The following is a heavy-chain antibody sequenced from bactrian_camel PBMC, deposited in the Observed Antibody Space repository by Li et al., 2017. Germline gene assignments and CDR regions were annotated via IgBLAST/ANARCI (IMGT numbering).Heavy chain of an antibody. V-gene: IGHV3S40*01. CDR2: TAIGTGTT. CDR3: AAEPRLRGYCDTYLPYTS. CDR1: GYTFSRYYSSYY. J-gene: IGHJ4*01. Sequence: DVQLVESGGGSVQSGGSLRLSCVASGYTFSRYYSSYYISWIRQAPGKEREGVAATAIGTGTTYYADSVKGRFTVSHDTLKNTLYLQMNDLKTEDTAMYICAAEPRLRGYCDTYLPYTSWGQGTQVTVS. D-gene: IGHD3*01.